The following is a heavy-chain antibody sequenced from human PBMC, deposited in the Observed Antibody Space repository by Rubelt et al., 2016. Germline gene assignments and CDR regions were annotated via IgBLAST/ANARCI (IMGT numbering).Heavy chain of an antibody. CDR1: GGSFTGHY. CDR3: ARGFRTDWPVGPD. J-gene: IGHJ4*02. D-gene: IGHD3-9*01. CDR2: TDLNGGT. Sequence: QVQLHQWGAGLLKPSETLSLTCTVSGGSFTGHYWIWVRQPPGKGLEWIGETDLNGGTNYAPSLKIRVTISLGTSDKHFSLKLNSVTAADTAVYYCARGFRTDWPVGPDWGQGTLVTVSS. V-gene: IGHV4-34*01.